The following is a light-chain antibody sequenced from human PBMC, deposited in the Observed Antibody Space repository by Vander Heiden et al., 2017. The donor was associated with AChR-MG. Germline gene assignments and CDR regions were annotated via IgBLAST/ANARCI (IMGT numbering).Light chain of an antibody. CDR1: ASDVGTYNL. V-gene: IGLV2-23*02. Sequence: QSALTQPASVSGSPGQSITISCTGAASDVGTYNLVSWYQQHPGKAPKLIIYDVSERPSGVSNRFSGSKSGNTASLTISGLQAEDQADYYCCSFAGPRILYVFGTGTEVT. CDR3: CSFAGPRILYV. CDR2: DVS. J-gene: IGLJ1*01.